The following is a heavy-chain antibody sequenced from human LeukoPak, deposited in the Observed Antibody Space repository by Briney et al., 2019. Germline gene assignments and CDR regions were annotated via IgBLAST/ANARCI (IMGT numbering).Heavy chain of an antibody. V-gene: IGHV1-24*01. CDR1: GYTLTELS. Sequence: ASVKVSFKVSGYTLTELSMHWVRQAPGKGLEWMGGFDPEDGETIYAQKFQGRVTMTEDTSTDTAYMELSSLRSEDTAVYYCATDTRESSGYPGFVYWGQGTLVTVSS. CDR2: FDPEDGET. J-gene: IGHJ4*02. D-gene: IGHD3-22*01. CDR3: ATDTRESSGYPGFVY.